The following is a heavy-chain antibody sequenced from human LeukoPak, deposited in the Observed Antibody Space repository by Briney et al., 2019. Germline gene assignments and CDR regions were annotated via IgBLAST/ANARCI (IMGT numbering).Heavy chain of an antibody. CDR2: IKSNADGGTT. CDR1: GFTFSNAW. J-gene: IGHJ4*02. Sequence: EGSLRLSCAASGFTFSNAWMTWVRQAPGKGLEWVGRIKSNADGGTTDYASPVKQRFTISRDDSQNTLFLQMNSLKTEDTAVYYCTRGSSGWYFDYWGQGTLVTVSS. V-gene: IGHV3-15*01. CDR3: TRGSSGWYFDY. D-gene: IGHD6-19*01.